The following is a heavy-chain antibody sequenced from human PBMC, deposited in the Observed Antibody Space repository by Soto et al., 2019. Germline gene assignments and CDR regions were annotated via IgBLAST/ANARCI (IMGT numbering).Heavy chain of an antibody. J-gene: IGHJ6*02. D-gene: IGHD3-3*01. CDR2: IIPIFGTA. CDR1: GGTFSSYA. Sequence: SVKVSCKASGGTFSSYAISWVRQAPGQGLEWMGGIIPIFGTANYAQRFQGRVTITADESTSTAYMELSSLRSEDTAVYYCARSDFWSGSPYYYYGMDVWGQGTTVTVSS. V-gene: IGHV1-69*13. CDR3: ARSDFWSGSPYYYYGMDV.